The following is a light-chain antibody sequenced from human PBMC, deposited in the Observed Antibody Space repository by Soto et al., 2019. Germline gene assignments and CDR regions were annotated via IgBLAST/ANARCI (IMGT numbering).Light chain of an antibody. J-gene: IGLJ3*02. Sequence: YVLSQPASLSVAPGQTARITCGGNNVGSYSVHWYQQKPGQAPVRVVYDDADRPSGIPERFSGSNSGNTATLRLSRVEARDEADYYCQVWQSSTVFRGGIKLTVL. V-gene: IGLV3-21*02. CDR3: QVWQSSTV. CDR1: NVGSYS. CDR2: DDA.